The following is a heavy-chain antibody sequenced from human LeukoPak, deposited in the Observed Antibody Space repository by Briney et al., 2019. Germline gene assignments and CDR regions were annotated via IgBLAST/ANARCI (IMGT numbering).Heavy chain of an antibody. D-gene: IGHD3-22*01. V-gene: IGHV1-69*01. Sequence: SVKLSCKASGGTVSSYAVRWGRQSAGQGAEGRGGLIPFVGTANYALQCQGRVTLTADDSTRTAYMELSSLRSEDTAVYYCARDRTFYYYDSSGHPGDYFDHWGQGPLVTVPS. CDR1: GGTVSSYA. J-gene: IGHJ4*02. CDR2: LIPFVGTA. CDR3: ARDRTFYYYDSSGHPGDYFDH.